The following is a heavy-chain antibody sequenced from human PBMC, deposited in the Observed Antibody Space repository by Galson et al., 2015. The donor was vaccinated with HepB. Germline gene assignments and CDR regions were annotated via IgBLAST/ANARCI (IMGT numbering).Heavy chain of an antibody. CDR1: GGTFSSYT. CDR2: IIPILGIA. Sequence: SVKVSCKASGGTFSSYTISWVRQAPGQGLEWMERIIPILGIANYAQKFQGRVTITADKSTSTAYMELSSLRSEDTAVYYCATEPRRDGYNWTGWGQGTLVTVSS. CDR3: ATEPRRDGYNWTG. V-gene: IGHV1-69*02. J-gene: IGHJ4*02. D-gene: IGHD5-24*01.